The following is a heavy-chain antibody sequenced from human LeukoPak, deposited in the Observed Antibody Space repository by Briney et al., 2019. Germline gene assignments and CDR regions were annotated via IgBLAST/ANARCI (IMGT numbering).Heavy chain of an antibody. CDR1: GFTFSGSA. Sequence: GGSLRLSCAASGFTFSGSALHWVRQASGKGLEWVGRIRSTANGYATAYAASVKGRFTISRDDSKNTAYLQMDSLKTEDTAVYYCAKDYTIFGIVIHLFDYWGQGTLVTVSS. J-gene: IGHJ4*02. D-gene: IGHD3-3*01. V-gene: IGHV3-73*01. CDR2: IRSTANGYAT. CDR3: AKDYTIFGIVIHLFDY.